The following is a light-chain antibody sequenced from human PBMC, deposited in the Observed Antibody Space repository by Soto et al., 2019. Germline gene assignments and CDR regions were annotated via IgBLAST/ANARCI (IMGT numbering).Light chain of an antibody. CDR1: ISNLGSNY. Sequence: QSALTQPPSASGTPGQGVHISCSGGISNLGSNYVYWYQQFPGAAPKLLIYSNDKRSSGVPDRFSASKSGTSASLAISGLRSEEEATYFCAAWDDSLSGFWVFGGGTKLTVL. CDR3: AAWDDSLSGFWV. V-gene: IGLV1-47*02. CDR2: SND. J-gene: IGLJ3*02.